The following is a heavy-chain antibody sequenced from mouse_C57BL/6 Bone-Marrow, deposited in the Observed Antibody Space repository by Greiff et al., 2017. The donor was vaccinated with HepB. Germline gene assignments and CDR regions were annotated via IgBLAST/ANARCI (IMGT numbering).Heavy chain of an antibody. Sequence: EVKLQESGGGLVKPGGSLKLSCAASGFTFSDYGMHWVRQAPEKGLEWVAYISSGSSTIYYADTVKGRFTISSDNAKNTLFLQMTSLRSEDTAMYYCARWYYGSSYDYYAMDYWGQGTSVTVSS. V-gene: IGHV5-17*01. CDR2: ISSGSSTI. J-gene: IGHJ4*01. CDR1: GFTFSDYG. D-gene: IGHD1-1*01. CDR3: ARWYYGSSYDYYAMDY.